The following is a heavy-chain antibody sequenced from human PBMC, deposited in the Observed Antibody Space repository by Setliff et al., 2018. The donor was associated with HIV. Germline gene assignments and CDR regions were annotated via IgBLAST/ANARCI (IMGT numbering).Heavy chain of an antibody. Sequence: ASVKVSCKASGYTFTGHYLRWVRQAPGQGLEWMGWIDPNSGDTNYAQKFQGRVTITSDTSVSTAYMELRRLSSDDTAVYYCARADVLLCDYWGQGTLVTVSS. V-gene: IGHV1-2*02. CDR2: IDPNSGDT. CDR1: GYTFTGHY. CDR3: ARADVLLCDY. J-gene: IGHJ4*02. D-gene: IGHD3-16*01.